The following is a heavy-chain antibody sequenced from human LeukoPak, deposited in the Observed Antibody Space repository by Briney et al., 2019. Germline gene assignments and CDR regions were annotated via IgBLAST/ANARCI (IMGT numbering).Heavy chain of an antibody. D-gene: IGHD4-17*01. J-gene: IGHJ4*02. CDR3: ARETGSAVGSTDFDY. CDR1: GFTFSSYA. V-gene: IGHV3-30-3*01. Sequence: GGSLRLSCAASGFTFSSYAMHWVRQAPGKGLEWVAVISYDGGNKYYADSVKGRFTISRDNSKNTLYLQMNSLRAEDTAVYYCARETGSAVGSTDFDYWGQGTLVTVSS. CDR2: ISYDGGNK.